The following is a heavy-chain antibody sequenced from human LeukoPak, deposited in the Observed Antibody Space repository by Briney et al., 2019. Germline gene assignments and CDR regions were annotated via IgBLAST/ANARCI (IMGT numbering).Heavy chain of an antibody. CDR1: GGSISNYY. J-gene: IGHJ4*02. CDR2: IYASGST. D-gene: IGHD6-19*01. Sequence: PSETLSLTCTVSGGSISNYYWSWIRQPAGTGLAWIGRIYASGSTNYNPSLKSRVTMSVDTSKNQLSLKLSSVTAADTAVYYCARAGSSGWYVFDNWGQGTVVTVSS. CDR3: ARAGSSGWYVFDN. V-gene: IGHV4-4*07.